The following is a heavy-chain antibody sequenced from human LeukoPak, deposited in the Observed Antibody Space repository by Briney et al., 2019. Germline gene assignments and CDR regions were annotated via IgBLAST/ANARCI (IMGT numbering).Heavy chain of an antibody. CDR1: GFTFSSYA. CDR3: ATYSSSWYCFDY. D-gene: IGHD6-13*01. CDR2: ISGSGGST. Sequence: PGGSLRLSCAASGFTFSSYAMSWVRQAPGKGLERVSAISGSGGSTYYAGSVKGRFTISRDNSKNTLYLQMNSLRAEDTAVYYCATYSSSWYCFDYWGQGTLVTVSS. V-gene: IGHV3-23*01. J-gene: IGHJ4*02.